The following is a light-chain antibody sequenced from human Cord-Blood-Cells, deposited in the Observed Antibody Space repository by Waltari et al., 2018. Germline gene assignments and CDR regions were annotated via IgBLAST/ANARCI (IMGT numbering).Light chain of an antibody. CDR1: QSVSSSY. J-gene: IGKJ2*03. Sequence: IVLTQSPGTLSLSPGERATLSCRASQSVSSSYLACYQQKPGQAPRLLIYGASSRATGIPDRFSGSGCGTDFTLTISRLEPEDFSVYYCQQYGSTPYSFGQGTKLEIK. V-gene: IGKV3-20*01. CDR3: QQYGSTPYS. CDR2: GAS.